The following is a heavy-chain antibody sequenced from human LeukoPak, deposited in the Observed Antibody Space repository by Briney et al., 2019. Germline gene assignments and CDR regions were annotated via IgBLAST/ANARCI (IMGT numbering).Heavy chain of an antibody. CDR3: AREDSGSYYPRVRYYFDY. D-gene: IGHD1-26*01. CDR1: GFTFSRFW. Sequence: GGSLRLSCAASGFTFSRFWMSWVRQAPGKGLEWAANIKQDGGETYYVDSVRGRFTVSRDNAKNSLYLQMNSLRADDTAVYYCAREDSGSYYPRVRYYFDYWGQGTLVTVSS. J-gene: IGHJ4*02. V-gene: IGHV3-7*01. CDR2: IKQDGGET.